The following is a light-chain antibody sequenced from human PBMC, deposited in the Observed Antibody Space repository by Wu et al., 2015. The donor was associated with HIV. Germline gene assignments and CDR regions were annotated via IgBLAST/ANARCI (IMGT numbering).Light chain of an antibody. Sequence: IVMTQSPATLSVSPGERATLSCRASQSVSSNLAWYQQRPGQAPRLLIYGVSTRATGVPARFSGSGSGTEFTLTINSMQSEDFAVYYCQQYNNWPPWTFGQGTKVEI. CDR1: QSVSSN. V-gene: IGKV3-15*01. J-gene: IGKJ1*01. CDR2: GVS. CDR3: QQYNNWPPWT.